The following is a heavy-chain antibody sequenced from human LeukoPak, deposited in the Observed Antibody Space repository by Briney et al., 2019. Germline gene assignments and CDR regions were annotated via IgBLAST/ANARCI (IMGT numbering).Heavy chain of an antibody. J-gene: IGHJ6*02. CDR3: ARALSYSSGWYAWGYGMDV. CDR1: GFTFSSYA. CDR2: ISASGGSS. Sequence: PGGSLRLSCAASGFTFSSYAMSWVRQAPGKGLEWVSTISASGGSSYYADSVKGRFTISRENAKNSLYLQMNSLRAGDTAVYYCARALSYSSGWYAWGYGMDVWGQGTTVTVSS. V-gene: IGHV3-23*01. D-gene: IGHD6-19*01.